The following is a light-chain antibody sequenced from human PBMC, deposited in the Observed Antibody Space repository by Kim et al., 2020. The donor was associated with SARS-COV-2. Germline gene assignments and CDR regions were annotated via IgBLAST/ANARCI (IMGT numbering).Light chain of an antibody. Sequence: QSIAISSTGTSSDVGHCKYVSWYQQHPGKAPKLLICEVSERPSGVSNRFSGSKSDNTASLTISGLQAEDEADYYCTSCTTSNTWVFGGGTKMTVL. CDR3: TSCTTSNTWV. CDR1: SSDVGHCKY. J-gene: IGLJ3*02. CDR2: EVS. V-gene: IGLV2-14*01.